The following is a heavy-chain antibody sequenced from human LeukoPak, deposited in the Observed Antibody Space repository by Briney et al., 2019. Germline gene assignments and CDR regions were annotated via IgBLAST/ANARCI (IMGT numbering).Heavy chain of an antibody. J-gene: IGHJ4*02. D-gene: IGHD2-15*01. CDR2: ISAYYGDT. CDR1: GYTFLNYG. CDR3: ARDDRARSGEKFDF. Sequence: ASVKVSCKTSGYTFLNYGLSWVRQAPGQGREWMGWISAYYGDTNYPQNLQVRVTMTTDTSTATAYMEQRSLPSDDTAVYYCARDDRARSGEKFDFWGQGTLVTVSS. V-gene: IGHV1-18*01.